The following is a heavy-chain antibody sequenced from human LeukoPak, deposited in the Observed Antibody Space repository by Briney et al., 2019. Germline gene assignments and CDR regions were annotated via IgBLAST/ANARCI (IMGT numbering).Heavy chain of an antibody. CDR1: GFTVSSNY. J-gene: IGHJ4*02. V-gene: IGHV3-66*01. CDR3: VKITSVTGGDC. D-gene: IGHD1-1*01. Sequence: GGSLRLSCAVSGFTVSSNYMSWVRQAPGKGLEWVSVIYSGGSTYYADSVKGRFTISRDNSKNTLYLQMSSLRAEDTAVYYRVKITSVTGGDCWGQGTRLTVSS. CDR2: IYSGGST.